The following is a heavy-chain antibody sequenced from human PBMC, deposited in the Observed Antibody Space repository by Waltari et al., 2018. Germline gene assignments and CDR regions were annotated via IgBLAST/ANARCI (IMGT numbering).Heavy chain of an antibody. D-gene: IGHD3-22*01. CDR1: GDTFRTSA. V-gene: IGHV1-69*12. J-gene: IGHJ4*02. CDR2: IIPLFGTT. Sequence: QVQLVQSGAEVKQPGSSMKVSCKASGDTFRTSAISWVRQAPGQGLEWMGGIIPLFGTTNYAQKFQGRATMTADEPTSTAYVELRSLKSEDTAVYFCARSYYYDRRANYPSLGAFDSWGQGTLVTVAS. CDR3: ARSYYYDRRANYPSLGAFDS.